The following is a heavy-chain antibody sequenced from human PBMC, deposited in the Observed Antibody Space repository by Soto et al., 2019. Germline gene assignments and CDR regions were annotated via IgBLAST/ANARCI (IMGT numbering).Heavy chain of an antibody. D-gene: IGHD3-10*01. V-gene: IGHV4-59*01. CDR1: GGSISSYY. Sequence: QVQLQESGPGLVKPSETLSLTCTVSGGSISSYYWSWIRQPPGKGLEWIGYIYYIGSTHYTPSLKIRVIISVDTSKDQFSLKLSSVTAADTAVYYCARDLGDGSGSYYPYYWGQGTLVTVSS. J-gene: IGHJ4*02. CDR2: IYYIGST. CDR3: ARDLGDGSGSYYPYY.